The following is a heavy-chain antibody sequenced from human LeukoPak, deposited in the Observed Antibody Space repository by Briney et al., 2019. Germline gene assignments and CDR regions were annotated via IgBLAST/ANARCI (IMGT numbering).Heavy chain of an antibody. D-gene: IGHD6-19*01. CDR3: ARDRGGSGWYYYFDY. J-gene: IGHJ4*02. CDR2: ISSSSSYI. Sequence: GGSLRPSCAASGFTFSSYSMNWVRQAPGKGLEWVSSISSSSSYIYYADSVKGRFTISRDNAKNSLYLQMNSLRAEDTAVYYCARDRGGSGWYYYFDYWGQGTLVTVSS. CDR1: GFTFSSYS. V-gene: IGHV3-21*01.